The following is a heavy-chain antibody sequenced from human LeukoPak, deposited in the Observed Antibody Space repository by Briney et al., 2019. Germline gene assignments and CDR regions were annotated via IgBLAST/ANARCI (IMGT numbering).Heavy chain of an antibody. D-gene: IGHD5-24*01. CDR1: GFTVSTNY. J-gene: IGHJ4*02. Sequence: PGGSLRLSCAASGFTVSTNYMSWVRQAPGKGLEWVSVIYSGGNTYYADSVKGRFTISRDNSKNTLYLQMNSLRAEDTAVYYCARESRWLQADYWGQGTLVTVSS. CDR3: ARESRWLQADY. V-gene: IGHV3-66*01. CDR2: IYSGGNT.